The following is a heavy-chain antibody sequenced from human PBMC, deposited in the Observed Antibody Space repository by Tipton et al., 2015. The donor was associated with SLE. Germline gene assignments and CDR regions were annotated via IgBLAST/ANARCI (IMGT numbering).Heavy chain of an antibody. J-gene: IGHJ4*02. Sequence: TLSLTCTVSGDSISGHYWSWIRQSPGKGLEWIAYIHYSGSPRYNPSLESRVTILVDTSKNQFSLKLNSVTAADTAVYYCARRRGSSWYEDYFDYWGQGTLVTVSS. CDR1: GDSISGHY. D-gene: IGHD6-13*01. CDR3: ARRRGSSWYEDYFDY. V-gene: IGHV4-59*11. CDR2: IHYSGSP.